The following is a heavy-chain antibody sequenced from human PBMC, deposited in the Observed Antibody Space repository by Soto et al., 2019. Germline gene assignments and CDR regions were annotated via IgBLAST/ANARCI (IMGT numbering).Heavy chain of an antibody. CDR2: ISPYDANT. Sequence: ASVKASCKASACTFNSYGISCVRQAPGQGLELMGCISPYDANTNYAQNLQGRVTMSIGTSTRRAYMELGSLRSDDTAVYYCARGGYYDSSGSRNYHYYGMDAWGQGTTVTVSS. J-gene: IGHJ6*02. CDR3: ARGGYYDSSGSRNYHYYGMDA. CDR1: ACTFNSYG. V-gene: IGHV1-18*01. D-gene: IGHD3-22*01.